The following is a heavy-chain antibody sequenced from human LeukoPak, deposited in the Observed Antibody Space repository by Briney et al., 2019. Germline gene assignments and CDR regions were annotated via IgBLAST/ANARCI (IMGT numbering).Heavy chain of an antibody. Sequence: PSETLSLTCTVSGGSISSYYWSWIRQPPGKGQEWIGYIYYSGSTNYNPSLKSRVTISVDTSKNQFSLKLSSVTAADTAVYYCARDHKMYYFDYWGQGTLVTVSS. CDR3: ARDHKMYYFDY. CDR1: GGSISSYY. V-gene: IGHV4-59*01. D-gene: IGHD5-24*01. J-gene: IGHJ4*02. CDR2: IYYSGST.